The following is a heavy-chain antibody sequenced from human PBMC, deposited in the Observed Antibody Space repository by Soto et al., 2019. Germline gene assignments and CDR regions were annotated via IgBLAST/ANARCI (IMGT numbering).Heavy chain of an antibody. CDR3: AKVRYSSSSPYYYYYYGMDV. J-gene: IGHJ6*02. CDR2: ISGSGGST. Sequence: EVQLLESGGGLVQPGGSLRLSCAASGFTFSSYVMSWVRQAPGKGLEWVSAISGSGGSTYYADSVKGRFTISRDNSKNTLYLQMNSLRAEDTAVYYCAKVRYSSSSPYYYYYYGMDVWGQGTTVTVSS. D-gene: IGHD6-6*01. CDR1: GFTFSSYV. V-gene: IGHV3-23*01.